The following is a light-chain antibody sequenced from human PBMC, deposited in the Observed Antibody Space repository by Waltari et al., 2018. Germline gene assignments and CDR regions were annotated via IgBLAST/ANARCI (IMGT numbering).Light chain of an antibody. CDR1: NMGSKS. CDR3: QVWDGSTDVV. Sequence: SYVLTQPPSVSVAPGPTARVTCGGNNMGSKSLHWYQQRPGQAPILVLYDDSDRPSGIPDRFSGSNSGNTATLTISRVEAGDEADYYCQVWDGSTDVVFGGGTKLTVL. V-gene: IGLV3-21*02. J-gene: IGLJ2*01. CDR2: DDS.